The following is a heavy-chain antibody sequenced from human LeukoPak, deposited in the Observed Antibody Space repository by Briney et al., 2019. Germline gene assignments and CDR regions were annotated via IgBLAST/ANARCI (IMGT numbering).Heavy chain of an antibody. CDR1: GYSISSGYY. V-gene: IGHV4-38-2*01. Sequence: PETLSLTCAVSGYSISSGYYWGWIRQPPGKGLEWIGSIYHSGSTYYNPSLKSRVTISVDTSKNQFSLKLSSVTAADTAVYYCARHAGPTGDSGLWDYWGQGTLVTVSS. J-gene: IGHJ4*02. CDR2: IYHSGST. CDR3: ARHAGPTGDSGLWDY. D-gene: IGHD7-27*01.